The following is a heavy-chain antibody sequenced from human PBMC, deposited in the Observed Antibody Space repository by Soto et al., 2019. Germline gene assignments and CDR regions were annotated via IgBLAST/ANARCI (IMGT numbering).Heavy chain of an antibody. Sequence: ASVKVSCKASGYTFTSYDINWVRQATGQGLEWMGWMNPNSGNTGYAQKFQGRVTMTRNTSISTAYMELSSLRSEDTAVYYCARGTVRVAAAGTSFSYYYGMDVWGHGTTVTVSS. J-gene: IGHJ6*02. D-gene: IGHD6-13*01. CDR2: MNPNSGNT. CDR1: GYTFTSYD. V-gene: IGHV1-8*01. CDR3: ARGTVRVAAAGTSFSYYYGMDV.